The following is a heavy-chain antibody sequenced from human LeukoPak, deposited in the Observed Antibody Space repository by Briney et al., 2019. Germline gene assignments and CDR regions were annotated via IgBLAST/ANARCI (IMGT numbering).Heavy chain of an antibody. Sequence: QTGGSLRLSCAASGFTFSSYGMHWVRQAPGKGLEWVAFIRYDGSNKYYADSVKGRFTISRDNSKNTLYLQMNSLRAEDTAVYYCAGSSWFGEEGFDPWGQGTLVTVSS. D-gene: IGHD3-10*01. CDR3: AGSSWFGEEGFDP. V-gene: IGHV3-30*02. J-gene: IGHJ5*02. CDR1: GFTFSSYG. CDR2: IRYDGSNK.